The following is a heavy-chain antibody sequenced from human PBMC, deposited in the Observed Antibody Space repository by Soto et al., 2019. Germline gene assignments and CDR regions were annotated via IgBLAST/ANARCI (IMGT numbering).Heavy chain of an antibody. CDR2: ISNSGNT. V-gene: IGHV4-61*03. D-gene: IGHD5-12*01. CDR3: AREIPGDGYNFGSGAMDV. CDR1: RGSGRSDNYY. J-gene: IGHJ6*02. Sequence: SETLSLTCAVSRGSGRSDNYYWSWIRQTPGKGLEWIGFISNSGNTKYNPSLKSRVTISLDTSKNHFSLKLTSVTAADTAVYYCAREIPGDGYNFGSGAMDVWGQGTTVTVSS.